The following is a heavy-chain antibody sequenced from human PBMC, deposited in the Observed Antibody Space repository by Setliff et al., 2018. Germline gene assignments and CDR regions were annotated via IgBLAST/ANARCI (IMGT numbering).Heavy chain of an antibody. CDR1: GYTFTSYG. Sequence: ASVKVSCKASGYTFTSYGVHWMRQAPEQGLEWMGRINLNTGNIFYAQEFQGRVTLTRDTSTSTAYMELTGLRYDDTAIYYCARDPLGLEDITLFDYWGQGTLVTVSS. J-gene: IGHJ4*02. CDR2: INLNTGNI. CDR3: ARDPLGLEDITLFDY. V-gene: IGHV1-2*02. D-gene: IGHD3-16*01.